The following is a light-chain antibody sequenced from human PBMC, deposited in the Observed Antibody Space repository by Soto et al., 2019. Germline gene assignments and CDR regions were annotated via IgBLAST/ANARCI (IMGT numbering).Light chain of an antibody. CDR1: SSDVGDYNY. Sequence: QSALTQPPSASGSPGQSVTISCTGTSSDVGDYNYVSWYQQHPGKAPKLMIYDVSKRPSGVPDRFSGSKSGNTASLTVSGLQAEDEADYYCSSYAGSLYIFGTGTKLTVL. J-gene: IGLJ1*01. CDR2: DVS. V-gene: IGLV2-8*01. CDR3: SSYAGSLYI.